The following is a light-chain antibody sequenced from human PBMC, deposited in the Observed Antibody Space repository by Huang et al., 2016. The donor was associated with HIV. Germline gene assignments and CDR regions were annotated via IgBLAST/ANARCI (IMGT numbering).Light chain of an antibody. J-gene: IGKJ1*01. Sequence: EIVLTQFPGTLSLSPVERALLACRARERCCSNYVAWYQQKTGQAPNRVIYGASSMATGIPDRFSGSGSGTDFTLTISRLEPEDFAVYYCHQYGSSPGTFGQGTKVEIK. CDR3: HQYGSSPGT. CDR2: GAS. V-gene: IGKV3-20*01. CDR1: ERCCSNY.